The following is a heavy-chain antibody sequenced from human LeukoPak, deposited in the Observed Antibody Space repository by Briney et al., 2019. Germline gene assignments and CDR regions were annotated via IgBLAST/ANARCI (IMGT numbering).Heavy chain of an antibody. CDR1: GGSIRTYH. V-gene: IGHV4-59*01. J-gene: IGHJ4*02. CDR3: ARGRGLGDY. Sequence: SETLSLTCTVSGGSIRTYHWSWIRQPPGKGLEWSGSSYYSGSTIYNPSLKSRVTISVDTSKNQFSLKLSSVTAADTALYYCARGRGLGDYWGQGTLVTVSS. D-gene: IGHD3-10*01. CDR2: SYYSGST.